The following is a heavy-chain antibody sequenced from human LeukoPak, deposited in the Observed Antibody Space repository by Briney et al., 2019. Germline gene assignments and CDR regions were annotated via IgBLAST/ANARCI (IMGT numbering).Heavy chain of an antibody. J-gene: IGHJ5*02. CDR2: MYHNGST. V-gene: IGHV4-38-2*02. D-gene: IGHD5-24*01. CDR3: ARHPSGRMWLQQGGWFDP. Sequence: SETLSLTCTVSGYSISSGYYWGWIRQPPVKGLEWIGSMYHNGSTYYNPSLKSRVTISVDTSKNQFSLKLTSVTAADTAVYYCARHPSGRMWLQQGGWFDPWGQGTLVTVSS. CDR1: GYSISSGYY.